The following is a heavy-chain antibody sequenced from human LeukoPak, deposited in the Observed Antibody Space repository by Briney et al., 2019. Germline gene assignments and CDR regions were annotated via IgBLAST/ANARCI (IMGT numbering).Heavy chain of an antibody. V-gene: IGHV4-59*01. CDR1: GGSISSYY. J-gene: IGHJ2*01. D-gene: IGHD3-16*01. CDR2: IYYSGST. Sequence: PSETLSLTCTVSGGSISSYYWTWIRQPPAKGLEWIGYIYYSGSTNYNPSLKSRVTISVDTSKNQFSLKLSSVTAADTAVYYCAGGVGYWYFDLWGRGTLVTVSS. CDR3: AGGVGYWYFDL.